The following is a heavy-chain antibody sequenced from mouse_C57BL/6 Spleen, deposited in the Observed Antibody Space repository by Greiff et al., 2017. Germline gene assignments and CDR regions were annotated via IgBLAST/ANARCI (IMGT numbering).Heavy chain of an antibody. D-gene: IGHD1-1*02. V-gene: IGHV1-72*01. CDR3: AREVVRYGYFDV. Sequence: QVQLKQPGAELVKPGASVKLSCKASGYTFTSYWMHWVKQRPGRGLEWIGRIDPNSGGTKYNEKFKSKATLTVDKPSSTAYMQLSSLTSEDSAVYYCAREVVRYGYFDVWGTGTTVTVSS. CDR2: IDPNSGGT. CDR1: GYTFTSYW. J-gene: IGHJ1*03.